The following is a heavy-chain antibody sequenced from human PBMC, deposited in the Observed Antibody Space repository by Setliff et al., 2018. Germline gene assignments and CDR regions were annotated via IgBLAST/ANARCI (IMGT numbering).Heavy chain of an antibody. CDR3: ARAAKYDSSGYYGFWFDP. V-gene: IGHV4-59*01. CDR1: GGSISSSY. CDR2: IYSSGSS. J-gene: IGHJ5*02. Sequence: SETLSLTCSVSGGSISSSYWTWIRQPPGKGLEWIGYIYSSGSSNYSPSLKSRVTISVDTSKNQFSLRLSSVTAADTAVYYCARAAKYDSSGYYGFWFDPWGQGNLVTVSS. D-gene: IGHD3-22*01.